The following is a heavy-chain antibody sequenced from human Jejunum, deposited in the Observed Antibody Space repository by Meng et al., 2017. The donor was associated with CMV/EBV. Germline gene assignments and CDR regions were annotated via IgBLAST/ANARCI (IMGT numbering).Heavy chain of an antibody. V-gene: IGHV4-4*02. Sequence: SRSNLNGCSWVRQSPGQGLEWLEEKSPTKSTNYNPSLKSRVTISVDRSKNQFSLKLTSVTAADTAVYYCVRGRCTRTSCYKGAFDFWSQGTLVTVSS. CDR2: KSPTKST. CDR1: SRSNLNG. D-gene: IGHD2-2*02. J-gene: IGHJ4*02. CDR3: VRGRCTRTSCYKGAFDF.